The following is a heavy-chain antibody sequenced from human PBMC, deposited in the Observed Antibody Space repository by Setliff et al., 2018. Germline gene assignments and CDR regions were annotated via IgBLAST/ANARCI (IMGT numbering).Heavy chain of an antibody. CDR3: SRLVRFCIRTSCPMLXGGEX. J-gene: IGHJ4*02. D-gene: IGHD2-2*01. V-gene: IGHV1-18*01. CDR1: GYSFSDYV. Sequence: ASVKVSCKTSGYSFSDYVVNXXXXXXXXXXEWVGXIXXXXXXAYYAXKLQXXVTLXTDTSTTTAXLELRSLRPDDTAVYCCSRLVRFCIRTSCPMLXGGEXWGXGTLVTVSS. CDR2: IXXXXXXA.